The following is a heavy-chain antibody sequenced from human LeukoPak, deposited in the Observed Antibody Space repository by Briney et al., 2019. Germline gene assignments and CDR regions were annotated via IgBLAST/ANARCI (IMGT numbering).Heavy chain of an antibody. CDR1: GFTFSTFA. D-gene: IGHD6-19*01. Sequence: GGSLRLSCATSGFTFSTFAFNWVRQAPGKGLEWVSVISASGTITYYADSVKGRFTFSRDNSKNTVLLQMNSLRAEDTAVYYCAKLAGNFSPYYSYMDVWDKGTTVTVSS. J-gene: IGHJ6*03. CDR2: ISASGTIT. V-gene: IGHV3-23*01. CDR3: AKLAGNFSPYYSYMDV.